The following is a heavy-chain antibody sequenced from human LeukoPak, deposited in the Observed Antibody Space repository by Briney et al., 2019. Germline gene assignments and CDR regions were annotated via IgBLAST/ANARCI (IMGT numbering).Heavy chain of an antibody. J-gene: IGHJ2*01. Sequence: SETLSLTCTVSDGSLSSYYWSRIRQPAGKGLEWIGRIYTSGSTNYNPSLKSRVTMSVDTSKNQFSLKLSSVTAADTAVYYCARVGYSYGPSYWYFDLWGRGALVTVSS. CDR2: IYTSGST. D-gene: IGHD5-18*01. CDR1: DGSLSSYY. CDR3: ARVGYSYGPSYWYFDL. V-gene: IGHV4-4*07.